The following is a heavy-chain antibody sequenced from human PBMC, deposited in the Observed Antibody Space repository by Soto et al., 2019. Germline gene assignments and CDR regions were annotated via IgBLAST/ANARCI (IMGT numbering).Heavy chain of an antibody. CDR2: ISASGTHT. D-gene: IGHD1-1*01. CDR1: GFTFSTFA. CDR3: AKGLRPWNHMDA. V-gene: IGHV3-23*01. J-gene: IGHJ6*03. Sequence: EVQLLESGGGLVQPGGSLRLSCAASGFTFSTFAMTWVRQAPGKGLEWVSSISASGTHTYHADSGRGRFTISRDDSINTLYLQLNSVIGGDTAVYYCAKGLRPWNHMDAWGRGTTVTVSS.